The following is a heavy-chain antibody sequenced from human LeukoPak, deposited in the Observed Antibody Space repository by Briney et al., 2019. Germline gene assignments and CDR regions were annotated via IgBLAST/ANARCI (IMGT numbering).Heavy chain of an antibody. CDR2: INPNSGGT. CDR1: GYTFTGYY. D-gene: IGHD6-19*01. Sequence: ASVKVSCKASGYTFTGYYMHWVRQAPGQGLEWMGWINPNSGGTNYAQKFKGRVTMTRDTSISTAYMELSRLRSDDTAVYYCARDQSSGWYHFDYWGQGTLVTVSS. V-gene: IGHV1-2*02. J-gene: IGHJ4*02. CDR3: ARDQSSGWYHFDY.